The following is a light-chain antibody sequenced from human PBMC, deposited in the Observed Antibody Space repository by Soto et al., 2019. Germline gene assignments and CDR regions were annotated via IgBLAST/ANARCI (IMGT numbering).Light chain of an antibody. Sequence: DIQMTQSPSTLSAYGGDRVTIXXRASQSISSWLAWYQQKPGKAPKXLIYKASSLESGVPSRFSGSGSGTEFTLTINSLEPDDFATYYCQQYNGYGRFGQGTKVDIK. CDR2: KAS. CDR1: QSISSW. V-gene: IGKV1-5*03. CDR3: QQYNGYGR. J-gene: IGKJ1*01.